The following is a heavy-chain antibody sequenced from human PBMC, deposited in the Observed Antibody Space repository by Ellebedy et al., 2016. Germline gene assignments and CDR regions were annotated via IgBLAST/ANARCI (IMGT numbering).Heavy chain of an antibody. CDR3: ARDSLGYCSSTSCLPLDY. J-gene: IGHJ4*02. CDR1: GYTFTSYG. D-gene: IGHD2-2*01. Sequence: ASVKVSCKASGYTFTSYGISWVRQAPGQGLEWMGWISAYNGNTNYAQKLQGRVTMTTDTSTSTAYMELRSLRSDDTAVYYCARDSLGYCSSTSCLPLDYWGQGTLVTVSS. V-gene: IGHV1-18*01. CDR2: ISAYNGNT.